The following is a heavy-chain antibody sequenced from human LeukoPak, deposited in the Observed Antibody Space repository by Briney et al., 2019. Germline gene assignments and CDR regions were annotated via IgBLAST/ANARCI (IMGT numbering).Heavy chain of an antibody. J-gene: IGHJ4*02. D-gene: IGHD3-22*01. V-gene: IGHV4-59*01. CDR2: IYYSGHS. CDR1: GGSMTNYY. Sequence: SETLSLTCTVSGGSMTNYYWHWIRQPPGTGLECIGQIYYSGHSDSNPSLRSRVTISVDTSKNQFSLELTSVTAADTAVYYCARGLADWVGSGYPFDFWGQGNLVTVSS. CDR3: ARGLADWVGSGYPFDF.